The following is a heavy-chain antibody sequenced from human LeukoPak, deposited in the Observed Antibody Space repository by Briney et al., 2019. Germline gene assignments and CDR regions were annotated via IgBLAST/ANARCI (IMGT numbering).Heavy chain of an antibody. Sequence: GGSLRLSCAASGFTFSSYEMNWVRQAPGKGLEWVSYISSSGSTIYYADSVKGRFTISRDNSKNTVYMQMNSLRVEDTAVYYCAKEPVVALNWFDPWGQGILVTVSS. D-gene: IGHD2-15*01. CDR2: ISSSGSTI. V-gene: IGHV3-48*03. J-gene: IGHJ5*02. CDR3: AKEPVVALNWFDP. CDR1: GFTFSSYE.